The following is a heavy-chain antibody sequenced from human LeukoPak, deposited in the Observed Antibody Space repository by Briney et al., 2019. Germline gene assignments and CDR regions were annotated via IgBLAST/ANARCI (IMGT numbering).Heavy chain of an antibody. Sequence: SETLSPTCAVYGGSFSGYYWSWIRPPQGKGLEWIGEINHSGSTNYNPSLKSRVTISVEPSKKQSSLKLSSVTAADTAVYYCASPPYYYDSGWGQGTLVTVSS. CDR3: ASPPYYYDSG. CDR1: GGSFSGYY. CDR2: INHSGST. V-gene: IGHV4-34*01. J-gene: IGHJ4*02. D-gene: IGHD3-22*01.